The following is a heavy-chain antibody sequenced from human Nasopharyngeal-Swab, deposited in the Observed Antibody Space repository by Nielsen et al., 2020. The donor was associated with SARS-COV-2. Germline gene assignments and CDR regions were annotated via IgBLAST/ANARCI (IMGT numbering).Heavy chain of an antibody. D-gene: IGHD6-13*01. Sequence: ASVKVSCKASGYTFTDYYMHWVRQAPGQGLEWMGRINPNSGDTDYTQKFQGRVTVTRDTSINTVYMELSSLRSDDTAVYYCARDDGAVPGITGSGPPGGYWGQGTLVTVSS. CDR2: INPNSGDT. V-gene: IGHV1-2*06. J-gene: IGHJ4*02. CDR1: GYTFTDYY. CDR3: ARDDGAVPGITGSGPPGGY.